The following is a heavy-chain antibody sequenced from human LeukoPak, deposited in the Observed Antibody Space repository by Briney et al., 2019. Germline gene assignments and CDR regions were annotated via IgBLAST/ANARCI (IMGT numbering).Heavy chain of an antibody. Sequence: ASVKVSCKASGYTFTSYGISWVRQAPGQGPEWMGWISAYNGNTNYAQKLQGRVTMTTDTSTSTAYMELRSLRSDDTAVYYCARDDEAVAGNWFDPWGQGTLVTVSS. CDR3: ARDDEAVAGNWFDP. D-gene: IGHD6-19*01. V-gene: IGHV1-18*01. CDR2: ISAYNGNT. CDR1: GYTFTSYG. J-gene: IGHJ5*02.